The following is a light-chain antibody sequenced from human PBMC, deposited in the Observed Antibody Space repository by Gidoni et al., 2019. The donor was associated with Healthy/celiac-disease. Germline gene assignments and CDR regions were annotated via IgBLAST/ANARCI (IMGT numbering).Light chain of an antibody. CDR2: AAS. Sequence: DPGTITCRASQGISSYLAWYQQKPGKAPKLLIYAASTLQRGVPSRFSGSGSGTEFTLTISSLQPEDFATYYCQQLNSYPLLTFGGGTKVEIK. V-gene: IGKV1-9*01. CDR3: QQLNSYPLLT. J-gene: IGKJ4*01. CDR1: QGISSY.